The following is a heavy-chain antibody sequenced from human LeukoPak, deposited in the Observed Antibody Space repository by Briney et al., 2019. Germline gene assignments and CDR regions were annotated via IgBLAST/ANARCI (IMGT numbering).Heavy chain of an antibody. D-gene: IGHD6-13*01. J-gene: IGHJ4*02. CDR1: GFTFDDYA. Sequence: GGSLRLSCAASGFTFDDYAMHWVRQAPGKGLEWVSLISWDGGSTYYADSVKGRFTISRDNSKNSLYLQMNSLRVEDTALYYCATTGYSSSWYPFDYWGQGTLVTVSS. V-gene: IGHV3-43D*03. CDR3: ATTGYSSSWYPFDY. CDR2: ISWDGGST.